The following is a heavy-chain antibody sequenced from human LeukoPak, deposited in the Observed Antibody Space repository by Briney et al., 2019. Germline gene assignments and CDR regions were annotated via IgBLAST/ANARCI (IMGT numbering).Heavy chain of an antibody. CDR2: INHSGST. CDR1: GGSFSGYY. Sequence: SETLSLTCAVYGGSFSGYYWSWIRQPPGKGLEWIGEINHSGSTNYNPSLKSRVTISVDKSKNQFSLNLSSVTAADTAVYYCARASSGSYSRYFDYWGQGTLVTVSS. D-gene: IGHD1-26*01. V-gene: IGHV4-34*01. CDR3: ARASSGSYSRYFDY. J-gene: IGHJ4*02.